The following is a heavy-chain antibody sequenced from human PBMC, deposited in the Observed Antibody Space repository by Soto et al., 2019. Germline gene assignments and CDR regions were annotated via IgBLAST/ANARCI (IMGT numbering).Heavy chain of an antibody. CDR2: TYYRYKWYS. D-gene: IGHD3-16*01. V-gene: IGHV6-1*01. Sequence: QAGCLTRAISGATVSRTIAYCSWYRQSPSRGLEWLGRTYYRYKWYSDYAVSVKSRITTNPDTSKNQFSLQLNSVTPEHTAIHYCTKGATSPFDSCGQRTQVTVSS. J-gene: IGHJ4*02. CDR1: GATVSRTIAY. CDR3: TKGATSPFDS.